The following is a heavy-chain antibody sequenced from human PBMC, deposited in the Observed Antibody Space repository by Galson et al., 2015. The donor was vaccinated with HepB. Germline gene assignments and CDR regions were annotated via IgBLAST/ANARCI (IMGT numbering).Heavy chain of an antibody. J-gene: IGHJ4*02. CDR1: GGSISSSNW. CDR3: ARVRGYYYGYFDY. CDR2: IYHSGST. Sequence: ETLSLTCAVSGGSISSSNWWSWVRQPPGKGLEWIGEIYHSGSTNYNPSLKSRVTISVDKSKNQFSLKLSSVTAADTAVYYCARVRGYYYGYFDYWGQGTLVTVSS. D-gene: IGHD3-22*01. V-gene: IGHV4-4*02.